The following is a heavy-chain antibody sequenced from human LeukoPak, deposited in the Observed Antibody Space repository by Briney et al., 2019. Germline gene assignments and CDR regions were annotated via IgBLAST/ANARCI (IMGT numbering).Heavy chain of an antibody. V-gene: IGHV3-9*01. J-gene: IGHJ4*02. Sequence: GGSLRLSCAASGFTFDDYAMHWVRQAPGKGLEWVSGISWNSGCIGYADSVKGRFTISRDNAKNSLYLQMNSLRAEDTALYYCAKGFSSYYGSGSDYWGQGTLVTVSS. CDR1: GFTFDDYA. CDR3: AKGFSSYYGSGSDY. D-gene: IGHD3-10*01. CDR2: ISWNSGCI.